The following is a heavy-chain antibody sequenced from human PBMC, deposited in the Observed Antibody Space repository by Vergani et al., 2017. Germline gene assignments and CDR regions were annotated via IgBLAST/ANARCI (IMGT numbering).Heavy chain of an antibody. CDR2: FGTRDTYV. D-gene: IGHD5-24*01. J-gene: IGHJ2*01. CDR1: GFTFSPYS. V-gene: IGHV3-21*04. Sequence: EVQLVESGGGLAKPGGSLKLSCETSGFTFSPYSMSWVRQAPGKGLEWVSSFGTRDTYVYYAESVKGRFTISRDNAKSSVYLQIHSLRVEDTAVYFCTRSLNYLHFDLWGRGTLVTVSS. CDR3: TRSLNYLHFDL.